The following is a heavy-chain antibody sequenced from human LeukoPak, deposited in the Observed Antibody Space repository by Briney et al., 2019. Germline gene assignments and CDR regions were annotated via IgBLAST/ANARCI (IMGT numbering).Heavy chain of an antibody. Sequence: ASVKDSCKASGYSFINYYVHWVRQAPGQGPEWMGIINPTGGTTTYAQKFQGRVTMTRDTSTSTLYMELSSLRSEDTAVYYCARETPQGIDVWGQGTTVTVSS. J-gene: IGHJ6*02. CDR3: ARETPQGIDV. CDR2: INPTGGTT. CDR1: GYSFINYY. V-gene: IGHV1-46*01.